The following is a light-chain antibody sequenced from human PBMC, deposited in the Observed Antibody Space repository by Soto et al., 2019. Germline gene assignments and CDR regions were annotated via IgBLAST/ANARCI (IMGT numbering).Light chain of an antibody. CDR1: QSVSSY. CDR3: QHYNNWPLT. CDR2: DAS. J-gene: IGKJ4*01. V-gene: IGKV3-11*01. Sequence: EIVLTQSPATLSLSPGERATLSCRASQSVSSYLAWYQQKPGQAPRLLIYDASNRATGIPARFSGSGSGTEFTLTISSLQSEDFAVYYCQHYNNWPLTFGGGTKV.